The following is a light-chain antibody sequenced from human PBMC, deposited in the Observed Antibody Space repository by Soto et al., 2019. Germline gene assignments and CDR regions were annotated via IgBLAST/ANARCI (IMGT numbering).Light chain of an antibody. V-gene: IGLV2-8*01. J-gene: IGLJ2*01. CDR1: SSDVGGYNY. Sequence: QSVLTQPPSASGSPGQSVTISCTGTSSDVGGYNYVSWYQQHPGKAPQLMIYEVTKRPSGVPDRFSGSKSGNTASLTVSGLRAEDEADYYCSSYAGSDNVVFGGVTKLTVL. CDR2: EVT. CDR3: SSYAGSDNVV.